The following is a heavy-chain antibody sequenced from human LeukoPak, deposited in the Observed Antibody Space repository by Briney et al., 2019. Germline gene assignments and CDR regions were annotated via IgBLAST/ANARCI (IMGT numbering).Heavy chain of an antibody. CDR2: IYHSGST. D-gene: IGHD3-10*01. J-gene: IGHJ4*02. V-gene: IGHV4-38-2*02. CDR3: ARFEVKDKGIDH. CDR1: GYSISSGHY. Sequence: PSETLSLTCTVSGYSISSGHYWDWIRQPPGKGLEWIGTIYHSGSTNYNPSLKSRVTISVDTSKNQFSLKLSSVTAADTAVYYCARFEVKDKGIDHWGQGTLVTVSS.